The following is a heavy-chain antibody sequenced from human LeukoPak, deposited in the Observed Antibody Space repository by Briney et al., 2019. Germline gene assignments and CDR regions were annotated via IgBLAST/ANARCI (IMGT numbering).Heavy chain of an antibody. D-gene: IGHD6-13*01. J-gene: IGHJ4*02. CDR3: AKGPSSSWPYYFDY. CDR2: ISGSGGST. Sequence: GGSLRLSCAASGFTFRSCAMSWVRQAPGKGLEWVSAISGSGGSTYYADSVKGRFTISRDNSKNTLYLQMNSLRAEDTAVYYCAKGPSSSWPYYFDYWGQGTLVTVSS. V-gene: IGHV3-23*01. CDR1: GFTFRSCA.